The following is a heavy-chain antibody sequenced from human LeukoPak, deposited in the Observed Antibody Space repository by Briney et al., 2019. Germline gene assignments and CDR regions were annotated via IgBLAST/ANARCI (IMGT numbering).Heavy chain of an antibody. CDR3: ARVRIIVVVPAARYYMDV. D-gene: IGHD2-2*01. V-gene: IGHV4-30-4*08. J-gene: IGHJ6*03. CDR2: IYYSGST. Sequence: SRTLSLTCTVSGGSISSGDYYWSWIRQPPGKGLEWIGYIYYSGSTYYNPSLKSRVTISVDTSKNQFSLKLSSVTAADTAVYYCARVRIIVVVPAARYYMDVWGKGTTVTVSS. CDR1: GGSISSGDYY.